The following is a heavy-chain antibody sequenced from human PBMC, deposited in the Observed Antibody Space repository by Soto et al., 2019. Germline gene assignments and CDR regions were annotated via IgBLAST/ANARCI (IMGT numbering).Heavy chain of an antibody. CDR3: ARLGFVGEGDF. CDR1: GFTFSRYW. D-gene: IGHD3-16*01. Sequence: EVQLAECGGGLIQPGGSLRLSCATSGFTFSRYWIHWVRQAPGEGLVWVSRISGDGVHTDYAESVKGRFTVSRDIAKSTGYLQMNNLRAEDTAIYYCARLGFVGEGDFWGQGILVTVSS. J-gene: IGHJ4*02. V-gene: IGHV3-74*01. CDR2: ISGDGVHT.